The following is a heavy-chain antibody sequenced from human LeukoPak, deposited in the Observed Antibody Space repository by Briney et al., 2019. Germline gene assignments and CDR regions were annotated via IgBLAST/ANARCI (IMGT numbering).Heavy chain of an antibody. Sequence: SETLSLTCTVSGGSISSYYWSWIRQPPGKGLEWIGYIYYSGSTNYNPSLKSRVTISVDTSKNQFSLKLSSVTAADTAVYYCAGLVITDAFDIWGQGTMVTASS. V-gene: IGHV4-59*01. CDR3: AGLVITDAFDI. CDR1: GGSISSYY. D-gene: IGHD3-22*01. CDR2: IYYSGST. J-gene: IGHJ3*02.